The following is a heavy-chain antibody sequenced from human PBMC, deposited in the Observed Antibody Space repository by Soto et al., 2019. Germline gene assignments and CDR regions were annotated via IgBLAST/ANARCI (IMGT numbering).Heavy chain of an antibody. CDR3: AIRYNYYYYGMDI. J-gene: IGHJ6*02. Sequence: SETLSLTCTVSGGSISSSSYYWGWIRQPPGKGLEWIGSIYYSGSTYYNPSLKSRVTISVDTSKNQFSLKLSSVAAADTAVYYCAIRYNYYYYGMDIWGQGTTVTVSS. V-gene: IGHV4-39*01. D-gene: IGHD5-12*01. CDR2: IYYSGST. CDR1: GGSISSSSYY.